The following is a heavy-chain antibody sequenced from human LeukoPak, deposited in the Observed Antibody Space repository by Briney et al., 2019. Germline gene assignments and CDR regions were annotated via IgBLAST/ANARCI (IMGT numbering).Heavy chain of an antibody. Sequence: GSSLRLSCAASGFTFSSYGMHWVRQAPGKGLEWAAVIWYDGSNKYYADSVKGRFTISRDNSKNTLYLQMNSLRAEDTAVYYCARGMGMDVWGQGTTVTVSS. J-gene: IGHJ6*02. D-gene: IGHD2-8*01. CDR1: GFTFSSYG. CDR2: IWYDGSNK. V-gene: IGHV3-33*01. CDR3: ARGMGMDV.